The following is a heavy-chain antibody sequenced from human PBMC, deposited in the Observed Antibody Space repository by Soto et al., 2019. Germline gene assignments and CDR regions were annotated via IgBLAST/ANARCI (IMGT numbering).Heavy chain of an antibody. D-gene: IGHD4-17*01. V-gene: IGHV3-23*01. Sequence: VQLLESGGGLIQPGGSLRLSCAASGFTFSSYAMSWVRQAPGKGLKWVSAISGSGGSTYYADSVKGRFTISRDNSRNTLFLQLNSLRAEDTAVYYCAKGGGDYGFLGIDYWGQGTLVTVSS. J-gene: IGHJ4*02. CDR3: AKGGGDYGFLGIDY. CDR2: ISGSGGST. CDR1: GFTFSSYA.